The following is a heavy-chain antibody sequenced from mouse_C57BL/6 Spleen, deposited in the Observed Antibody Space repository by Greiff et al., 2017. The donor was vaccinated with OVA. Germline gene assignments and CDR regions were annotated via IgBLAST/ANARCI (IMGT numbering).Heavy chain of an antibody. V-gene: IGHV1-15*01. J-gene: IGHJ1*03. Sequence: VKLQESGAELVRPGASVTLSCKASGYTFTDYEMHWVKQTPVHGLEWIGAIDPETGGTAYNQKFKGKAILTADKSSSTAYMELRSLTSEDSAVYYCTRIYYYGSSYVSYFDVWGTGTTVTVSS. CDR1: GYTFTDYE. CDR2: IDPETGGT. CDR3: TRIYYYGSSYVSYFDV. D-gene: IGHD1-1*01.